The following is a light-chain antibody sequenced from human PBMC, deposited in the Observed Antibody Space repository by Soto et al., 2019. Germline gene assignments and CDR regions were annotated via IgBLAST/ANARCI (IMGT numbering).Light chain of an antibody. V-gene: IGKV3-20*01. CDR2: GAS. Sequence: EIVLPQSPGTLSLSPGERATLSCRASQSVGSSHLAWYKQQPGQAHRLLLYGASSRATGIPDRCSGSGSGTDFTLTSSRLETEDCAVYDCQQYGSAPWTFGQGTKVDIK. CDR1: QSVGSSH. CDR3: QQYGSAPWT. J-gene: IGKJ1*01.